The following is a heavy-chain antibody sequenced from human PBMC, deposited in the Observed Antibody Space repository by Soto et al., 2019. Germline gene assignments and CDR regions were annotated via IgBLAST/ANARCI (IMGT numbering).Heavy chain of an antibody. V-gene: IGHV1-46*04. Sequence: QVHLVQSGAELKRPGASVRVSCKASGDAFSSNYMHWVRQVTGQGLEWMGIINPSGGSTSYAQTLKGRVTMTRDTSTNTVYMELTSLRSEDTAMYYCATRDNGDYYWALDIWGQGTLVTVSS. CDR3: ATRDNGDYYWALDI. CDR1: GDAFSSNY. CDR2: INPSGGST. D-gene: IGHD2-21*02. J-gene: IGHJ3*02.